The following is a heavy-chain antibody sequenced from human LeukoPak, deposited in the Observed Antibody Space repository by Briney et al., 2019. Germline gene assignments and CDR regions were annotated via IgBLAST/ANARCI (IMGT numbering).Heavy chain of an antibody. CDR1: GGSISSGSYY. J-gene: IGHJ4*02. V-gene: IGHV4-61*02. CDR2: IYTSGST. D-gene: IGHD3-22*01. Sequence: SQTLSLTCTVSGGSISSGSYYWSWLRQPAGKGLEWIGRIYTSGSTNYNPSLKSRVTISVDTSKNQFSLKLSSVTAADTAVYYCARVVRNYYDSSGYYYIDYWGQGTLVTVSS. CDR3: ARVVRNYYDSSGYYYIDY.